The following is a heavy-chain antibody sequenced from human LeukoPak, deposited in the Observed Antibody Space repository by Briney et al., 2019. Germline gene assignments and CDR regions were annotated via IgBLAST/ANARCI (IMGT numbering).Heavy chain of an antibody. CDR2: ISAYNGNT. Sequence: ASVKVSCKASGYTFTSYGISWVRQAPGQGLEWMGWISAYNGNTNYAQKLQGRVTMTRDTSTSTVYMELSSLRSEDTAVYYCAISYYDFWSGYFPFDYWGQGTLVTVSS. D-gene: IGHD3-3*01. V-gene: IGHV1-18*01. CDR3: AISYYDFWSGYFPFDY. CDR1: GYTFTSYG. J-gene: IGHJ4*02.